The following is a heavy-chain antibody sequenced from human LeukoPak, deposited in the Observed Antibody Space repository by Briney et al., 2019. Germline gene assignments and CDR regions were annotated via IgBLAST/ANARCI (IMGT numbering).Heavy chain of an antibody. J-gene: IGHJ4*02. CDR3: AKDLGGSWTRYYFDY. D-gene: IGHD2-15*01. CDR1: GFTFDDYA. V-gene: IGHV3-9*01. CDR2: ISWNSGSI. Sequence: GGSLRLSCAAFGFTFDDYAMHWVRQAPGKGLEWVSGISWNSGSIGYADSVKGRFTISRDNAKNSLYLQMNSLRAEDTALYYCAKDLGGSWTRYYFDYWGQGTLVTVSS.